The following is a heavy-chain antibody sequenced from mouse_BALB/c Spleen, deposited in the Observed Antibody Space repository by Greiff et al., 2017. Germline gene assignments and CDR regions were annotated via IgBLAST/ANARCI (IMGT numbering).Heavy chain of an antibody. J-gene: IGHJ3*01. CDR1: GYSITSGYY. CDR3: ARFTY. CDR2: ISYDGSN. Sequence: EVQLQQSGPGLVKPSQSLSLTCSVTGYSITSGYYWNWIRQFPGNKLEWMGYISYDGSNNYNPSLKNRISITRNTSKNQFFLKLNSVTTEDTATYYCARFTYWGQGTLVTVSP. V-gene: IGHV3-6*02.